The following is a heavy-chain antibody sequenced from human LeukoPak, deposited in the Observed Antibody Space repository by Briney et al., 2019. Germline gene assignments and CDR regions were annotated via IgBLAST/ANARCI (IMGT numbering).Heavy chain of an antibody. CDR3: ARPQDFGLTGMNAFDI. J-gene: IGHJ3*02. V-gene: IGHV1-2*02. Sequence: ASVKVSCKASGYTFTSYGISWVRQAPGQGLEWMGWINPNSGGTNYAQKFQGRVTMTRDTSISAAYMELSRLRSDDTAVYYCARPQDFGLTGMNAFDIWGQGTMVTVSS. CDR2: INPNSGGT. D-gene: IGHD7-27*01. CDR1: GYTFTSYG.